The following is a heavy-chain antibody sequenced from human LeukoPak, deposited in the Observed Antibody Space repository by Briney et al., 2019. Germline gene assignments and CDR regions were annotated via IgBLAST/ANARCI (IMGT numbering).Heavy chain of an antibody. D-gene: IGHD6-19*01. CDR3: ARSPSSGKFDY. CDR1: GFTFSSYS. Sequence: KTGGSLRLSCAASGFTFSSYSMNWVRQAPGKGLEWVSSISSSSYIYYADSVKGRFTISRDNAKNSLYLQMNSLRAEDTAVYYCARSPSSGKFDYWGQGTLVTVSS. CDR2: ISSSSYI. J-gene: IGHJ4*02. V-gene: IGHV3-21*01.